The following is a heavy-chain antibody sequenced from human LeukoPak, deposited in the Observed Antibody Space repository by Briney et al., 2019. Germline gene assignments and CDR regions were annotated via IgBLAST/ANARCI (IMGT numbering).Heavy chain of an antibody. J-gene: IGHJ4*02. CDR2: IYDSGST. D-gene: IGHD6-19*01. CDR1: GGSISSNY. Sequence: SETLSLTCTVSGGSISSNYWRWIRQPPGKGREGIGYIYDSGSTNYNPSLNSRAPISEDLSKDQFSLKVRSVTAADTAVYYCARSTGGWSYFDHWGQGILVTVSS. V-gene: IGHV4-59*01. CDR3: ARSTGGWSYFDH.